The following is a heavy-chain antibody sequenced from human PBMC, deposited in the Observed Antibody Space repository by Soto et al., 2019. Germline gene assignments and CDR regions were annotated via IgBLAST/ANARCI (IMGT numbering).Heavy chain of an antibody. V-gene: IGHV1-18*01. J-gene: IGHJ4*02. D-gene: IGHD3-10*01. CDR1: GFTFSTHG. CDR2: HVAISWST. Sequence: QVQLLQSGAEVTEPGASVKLSCKASGFTFSTHGLTWVRQAPGQGLEWMGWHVAISWSTIYAPNFQGRVTVTTDRSTSTGSLELRRLTSADTALYYCAIVAGYGSASRHFDTWGQGSLVIVSS. CDR3: AIVAGYGSASRHFDT.